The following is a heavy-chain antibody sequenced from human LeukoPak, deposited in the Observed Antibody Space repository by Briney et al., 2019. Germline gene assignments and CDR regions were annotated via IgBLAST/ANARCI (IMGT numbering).Heavy chain of an antibody. J-gene: IGHJ5*02. CDR1: GYTFTSYD. D-gene: IGHD2-2*01. CDR2: MNPNSGNT. CDR3: ARAGSYCSSTSCRKYNWFDP. V-gene: IGHV1-8*01. Sequence: GASVKVSCKASGYTFTSYDINWVRQATGQGLEWMGWMNPNSGNTGYAQKFQGRVTMTRNTSISTAYMELSSLRSEDTAVYYCARAGSYCSSTSCRKYNWFDPWGQGTLVTVSS.